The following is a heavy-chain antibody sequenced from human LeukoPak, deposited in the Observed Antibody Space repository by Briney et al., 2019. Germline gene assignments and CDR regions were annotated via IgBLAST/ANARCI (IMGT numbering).Heavy chain of an antibody. Sequence: ASVKVSFKASGYTFTGYYMHWVRQAPGQGLEWMGWINPNSGGTNYAQKFQGRVTMTRDTSIITAYMELRRLRSDDTAVYYCARGGEDSGVYRLDYWGQGTLVTVSS. CDR3: ARGGEDSGVYRLDY. V-gene: IGHV1-2*02. D-gene: IGHD3-22*01. CDR1: GYTFTGYY. J-gene: IGHJ4*02. CDR2: INPNSGGT.